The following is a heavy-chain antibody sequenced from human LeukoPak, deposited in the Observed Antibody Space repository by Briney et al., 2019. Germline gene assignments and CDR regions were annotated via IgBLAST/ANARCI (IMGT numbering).Heavy chain of an antibody. CDR3: ARVRGKKDIVVAWMVDAFDI. D-gene: IGHD2-15*01. CDR1: GFTFSSYW. J-gene: IGHJ3*02. V-gene: IGHV3-7*01. CDR2: IKQDGSEK. Sequence: AGGSLRLSCAASGFTFSSYWMSWVRQAPGKGLEWVANIKQDGSEKYYVDSVKGRFTISRDNAKNSLYLQMNSLRAEDTAVYYCARVRGKKDIVVAWMVDAFDIWGQGTMVTVSS.